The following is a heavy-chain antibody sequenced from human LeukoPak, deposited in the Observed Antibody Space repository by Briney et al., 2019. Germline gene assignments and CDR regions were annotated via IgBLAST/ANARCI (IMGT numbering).Heavy chain of an antibody. CDR2: ISGRGSTR. J-gene: IGHJ6*04. Sequence: GGALRVSCAGSVFTFSQYTILWVRQAPAEGLEGLSDISGRGSTRYYADSLKRRLTIPRNNTQNSLHLQMNSLRAEHTAVYYCARDFAGDDRYYYYGMDVWGEGTTVSVSS. V-gene: IGHV3-11*01. CDR1: VFTFSQYT. D-gene: IGHD3-10*01. CDR3: ARDFAGDDRYYYYGMDV.